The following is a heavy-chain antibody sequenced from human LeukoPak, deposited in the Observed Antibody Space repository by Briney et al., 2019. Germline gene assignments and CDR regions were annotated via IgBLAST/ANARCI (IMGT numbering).Heavy chain of an antibody. CDR3: ARGVPLYDFWSGYHLYYFDY. J-gene: IGHJ4*02. D-gene: IGHD3-3*01. CDR2: INHSGST. Sequence: SETLSLTCAVYGGSFSGYYWSWIRQPPGKGLEWIGEINHSGSTNYNPSLKGRVTISVDTSKNQFSLKLSSVTAADTAVYYCARGVPLYDFWSGYHLYYFDYWGQGTLVTVSS. V-gene: IGHV4-34*01. CDR1: GGSFSGYY.